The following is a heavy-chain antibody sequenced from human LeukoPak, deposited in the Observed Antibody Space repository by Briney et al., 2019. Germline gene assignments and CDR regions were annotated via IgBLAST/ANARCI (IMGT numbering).Heavy chain of an antibody. D-gene: IGHD3-22*01. Sequence: ASVKVSCTASGYTFTGYYMHWVRQAPGRGLEWMGWINPNSGGTNYAQKFQGRVTMTRDTSISTAYMELSRLRSDDTAVYYCARDLGYYDSSGYWTPYYFDYWGQGTLVTVSS. CDR3: ARDLGYYDSSGYWTPYYFDY. CDR1: GYTFTGYY. J-gene: IGHJ4*02. V-gene: IGHV1-2*02. CDR2: INPNSGGT.